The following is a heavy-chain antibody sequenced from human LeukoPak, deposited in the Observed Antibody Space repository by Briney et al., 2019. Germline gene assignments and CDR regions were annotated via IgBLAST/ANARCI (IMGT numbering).Heavy chain of an antibody. CDR1: GFTFSDYY. Sequence: GGSLRLSCAASGFTFSDYYMSWVRQAPGKGLEWVAYIKKTGSETYYVDSVKGRFTITRDNAGNSLFLQMNSLRAEDTAVYYCAREDGYCSGGNCYSYFDSWGQGALVTVSS. D-gene: IGHD2-15*01. CDR3: AREDGYCSGGNCYSYFDS. J-gene: IGHJ4*02. CDR2: IKKTGSET. V-gene: IGHV3-7*01.